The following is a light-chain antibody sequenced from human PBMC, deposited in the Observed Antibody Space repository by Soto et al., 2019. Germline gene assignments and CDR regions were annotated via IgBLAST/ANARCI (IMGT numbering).Light chain of an antibody. CDR3: QQYNNWPPI. CDR1: QSVSSN. Sequence: EIVMTQSRATLSVSPGERATLSCRASQSVSSNLAWYQQKPGQAPRLLIYGASTRATAIPARFSGSGSGTEFTLTISSLQSEDFAVYYCQQYNNWPPIFGGGTKVEIK. CDR2: GAS. V-gene: IGKV3-15*01. J-gene: IGKJ4*01.